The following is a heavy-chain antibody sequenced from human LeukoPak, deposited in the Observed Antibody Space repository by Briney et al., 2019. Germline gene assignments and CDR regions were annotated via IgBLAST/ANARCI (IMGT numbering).Heavy chain of an antibody. CDR3: ANGRATYYYDSSGYHKEDFDY. CDR1: GGSISSSSYY. Sequence: PSETLSLTCTVSGGSISSSSYYWGWIRQPPGKGLEWIGSIYYSGSTYYNPSLKSRVTISVDTSKNQFSLKLSSVTAADTAVYYCANGRATYYYDSSGYHKEDFDYWGQGTLVTVSS. CDR2: IYYSGST. V-gene: IGHV4-39*07. D-gene: IGHD3-22*01. J-gene: IGHJ4*02.